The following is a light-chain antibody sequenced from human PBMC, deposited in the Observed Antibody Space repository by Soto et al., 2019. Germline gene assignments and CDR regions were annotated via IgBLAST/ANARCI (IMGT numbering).Light chain of an antibody. CDR2: SNN. CDR3: ASWDDSLNGVV. Sequence: QSVLTQPPSASGTPGQRVSISCSGSSSNIGSNTVNWYQQVPGAAPKLLIYSNNQRPSGVPDRFSASKSATSASVAISGLQSEDEADYYCASWDDSLNGVVFGGGTQLTVL. J-gene: IGLJ3*02. CDR1: SSNIGSNT. V-gene: IGLV1-44*01.